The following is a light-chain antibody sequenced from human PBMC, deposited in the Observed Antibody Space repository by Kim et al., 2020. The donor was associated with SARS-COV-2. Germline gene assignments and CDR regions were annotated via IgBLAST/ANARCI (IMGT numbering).Light chain of an antibody. V-gene: IGLV2-14*03. CDR1: STEVGAYNQ. CDR3: TAYTSTNTLL. CDR2: DVT. J-gene: IGLJ2*01. Sequence: GQSITISCTGTSTEVGAYNQVSWCQQHPGKAPKLIIFDVTNGPSGVSDRFSGSKSGSTASLTISGLRAEDEADYYCTAYTSTNTLLFGGGTKVTVL.